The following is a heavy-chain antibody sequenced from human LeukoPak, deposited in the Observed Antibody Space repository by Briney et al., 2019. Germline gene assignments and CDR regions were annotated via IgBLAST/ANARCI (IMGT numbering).Heavy chain of an antibody. CDR1: GFTFSDYY. CDR3: AREPSRGGYFYYMDV. J-gene: IGHJ6*03. D-gene: IGHD2-15*01. V-gene: IGHV3-11*04. Sequence: GGSLRLSCAASGFTFSDYYMSWIRQAPGKGLEWVSYISSSGSTIYYADSVKGRFTISRDNAKNSLYLQMNSLRAEDTAVYYCAREPSRGGYFYYMDVWGKGTTVTVSS. CDR2: ISSSGSTI.